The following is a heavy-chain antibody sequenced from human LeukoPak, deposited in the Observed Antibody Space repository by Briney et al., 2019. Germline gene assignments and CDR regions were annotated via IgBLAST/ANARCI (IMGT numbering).Heavy chain of an antibody. CDR3: ARGTYGYYMDV. D-gene: IGHD4-17*01. CDR1: NYSISNILY. J-gene: IGHJ6*03. CDR2: IYRSGST. Sequence: SETPSLTCSGSNYSISNILYWGWPRQPPGKGLAWIGSIYRSGSTFYNPSLKSRVTISLDTSQNQFSLKLSSVTAADTAVYFCARGTYGYYMDVWGKGTTVTVSS. V-gene: IGHV4-38-2*02.